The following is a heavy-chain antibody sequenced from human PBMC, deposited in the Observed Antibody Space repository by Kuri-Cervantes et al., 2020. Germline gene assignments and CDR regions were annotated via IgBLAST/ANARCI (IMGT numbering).Heavy chain of an antibody. CDR3: ARGAGDSRGTDFDY. V-gene: IGHV4-59*01. J-gene: IGHJ4*02. CDR2: IYYSGST. CDR1: GGSISSYY. Sequence: SETLSLTCNVSGGSISSYYWSWIRQPPGKGLEWIGYIYYSGSTNYNPSLKSRVTISVDTSNNQFSLNLDSVTAADTAVYYCARGAGDSRGTDFDYWGQGTLVTVSS. D-gene: IGHD3-22*01.